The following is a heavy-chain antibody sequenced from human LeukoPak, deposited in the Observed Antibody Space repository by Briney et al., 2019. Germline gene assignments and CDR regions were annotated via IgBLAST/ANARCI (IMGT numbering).Heavy chain of an antibody. CDR3: AAYYYDSSGYYNLDY. CDR1: GGTFSSYA. D-gene: IGHD3-22*01. V-gene: IGHV1-69*13. J-gene: IGHJ4*02. Sequence: ASVKVSCKASGGTFSSYAISWVRQAPGQGLEWMGGIIPIFGTANYAQKFQGRVTITADESTSTAYMELSSLRSEDTAVYYCAAYYYDSSGYYNLDYWGQGTLVTVSS. CDR2: IIPIFGTA.